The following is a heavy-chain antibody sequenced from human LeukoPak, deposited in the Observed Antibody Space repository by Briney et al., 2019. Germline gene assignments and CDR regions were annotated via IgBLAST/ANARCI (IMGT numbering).Heavy chain of an antibody. D-gene: IGHD5-12*01. Sequence: GGSLRLSCAASGFTFSSYATHWVRQAPGKGLGWVAVISYDGSNKYYADSVKGRFTISRDNSKNTLYLQMNSLRAEDTAAYYCARALYSGYVPSAPLDYWGQGTLVTVSS. CDR1: GFTFSSYA. CDR3: ARALYSGYVPSAPLDY. CDR2: ISYDGSNK. V-gene: IGHV3-30-3*01. J-gene: IGHJ4*02.